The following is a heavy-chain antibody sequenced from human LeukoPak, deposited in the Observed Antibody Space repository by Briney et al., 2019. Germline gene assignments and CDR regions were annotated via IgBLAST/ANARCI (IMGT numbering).Heavy chain of an antibody. V-gene: IGHV4-61*02. CDR1: GGSISRGSYH. CDR3: ARGGIPDY. D-gene: IGHD2-21*01. CDR2: FYTSETP. Sequence: PSETLSLTCTVSGGSISRGSYHWSWIRQPAGKGLESIGRFYTSETPKYNPSLKSRVTILVDTSRNQFSLKLSSVTAADTAVYYCARGGIPDYWGQGILVTVSS. J-gene: IGHJ4*02.